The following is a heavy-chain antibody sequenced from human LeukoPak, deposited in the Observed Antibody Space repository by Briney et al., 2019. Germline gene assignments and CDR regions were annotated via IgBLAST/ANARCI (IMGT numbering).Heavy chain of an antibody. CDR2: ISNSGNTI. D-gene: IGHD4-11*01. J-gene: IGHJ3*02. CDR3: ARDSAPTVRFAFDI. Sequence: GGSLRLSCAASGFTFSNAWMSWVRQAPGKGLEWIAYISNSGNTIYYTDSVRGRFTISRENAKNSLYLQMNSLRAEDTAVYYCARDSAPTVRFAFDIWGQGTMVTVSS. V-gene: IGHV3-11*01. CDR1: GFTFSNAW.